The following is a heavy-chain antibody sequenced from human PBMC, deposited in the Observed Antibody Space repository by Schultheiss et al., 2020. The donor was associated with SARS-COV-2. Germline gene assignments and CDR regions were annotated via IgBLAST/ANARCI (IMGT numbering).Heavy chain of an antibody. CDR3: AKDPNYDFWSGYPNFDY. CDR2: IWYDGSNK. Sequence: GGSLRLSCAASGFTFTNYAMHWVRQAPGKGLEWVAVIWYDGSNKYYADSVKGRFTISRDNSKNTLYLQMNSLRAEDTAVYYCAKDPNYDFWSGYPNFDYWGQGTLVTVSS. D-gene: IGHD3-3*01. CDR1: GFTFTNYA. J-gene: IGHJ4*02. V-gene: IGHV3-33*06.